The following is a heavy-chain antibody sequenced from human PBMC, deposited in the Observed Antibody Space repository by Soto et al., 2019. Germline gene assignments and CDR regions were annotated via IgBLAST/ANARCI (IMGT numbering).Heavy chain of an antibody. D-gene: IGHD2-15*01. V-gene: IGHV3-23*01. CDR3: AKQNGYGGNTELEY. Sequence: PGGSLRLSCAASGFTFSSYAMSWVRQAPGKGLEWVSGISGSGGSTYYADSVKGRFTISRDNSKNTLYLQMNSLRAEDTAVYYCAKQNGYGGNTELEYWGQGTLVTVSS. J-gene: IGHJ4*02. CDR2: ISGSGGST. CDR1: GFTFSSYA.